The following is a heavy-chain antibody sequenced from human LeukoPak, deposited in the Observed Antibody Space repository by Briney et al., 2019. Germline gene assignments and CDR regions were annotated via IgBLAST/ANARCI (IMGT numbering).Heavy chain of an antibody. CDR2: ISNHGTT. J-gene: IGHJ6*03. Sequence: PGGSLRLSCAASGFSVSTNYMIWVRQAPGMGLECVSVISNHGTTYYADSVKGRFTISRDNAKNSLYLQMNSLRAEDTAVYYCARIPYDFWSGYTYYYYMDVWGKGTTVTVSS. D-gene: IGHD3-3*01. CDR1: GFSVSTNY. V-gene: IGHV3-53*01. CDR3: ARIPYDFWSGYTYYYYMDV.